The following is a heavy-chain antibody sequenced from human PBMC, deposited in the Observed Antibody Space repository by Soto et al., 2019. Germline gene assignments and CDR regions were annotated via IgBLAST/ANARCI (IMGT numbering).Heavy chain of an antibody. CDR1: GFTFSTYS. D-gene: IGHD3-10*01. Sequence: GGSLRLSCAASGFTFSTYSMNWVRQAPGKGLEWISYITSSSTTIFYADSVKGRFTISIDNAKNSLYLPMNSLTAVGTSVYYFAGDNGSAVSCDPGGQVTLFTV. CDR2: ITSSSTTI. J-gene: IGHJ5*02. V-gene: IGHV3-48*01. CDR3: AGDNGSAVSCDP.